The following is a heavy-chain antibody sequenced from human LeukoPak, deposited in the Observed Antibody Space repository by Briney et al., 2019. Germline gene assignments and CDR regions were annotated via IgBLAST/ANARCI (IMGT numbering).Heavy chain of an antibody. CDR3: ARDVSGEGYNSFDF. CDR1: GFTVSTNH. J-gene: IGHJ4*02. D-gene: IGHD5-24*01. V-gene: IGHV3-66*01. CDR2: FNSGGTT. Sequence: PGGSLRLSCAVSGFTVSTNHMNWVRQAPGKGLEWVSVFNSGGTTYYANSVKDRFTTSSDSSKNTVYLQMNSLRAEDTAVYYCARDVSGEGYNSFDFWGLGTLVTVSS.